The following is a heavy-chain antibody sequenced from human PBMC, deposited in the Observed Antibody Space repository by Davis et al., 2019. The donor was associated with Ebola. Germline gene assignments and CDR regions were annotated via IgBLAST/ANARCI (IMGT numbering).Heavy chain of an antibody. CDR2: VSGSGEST. CDR1: GFTFSNYA. CDR3: AKKPPFAWLSGYFDS. V-gene: IGHV3-23*01. J-gene: IGHJ4*02. D-gene: IGHD3-9*01. Sequence: GGSLRLSCAASGFTFSNYAMSWVRQAPGKGLEWVSAVSGSGESTYYADSVKGRFTISRDNSKNTLYLQMNSLRAEDTAVYYCAKKPPFAWLSGYFDSWGQGTLVTVSS.